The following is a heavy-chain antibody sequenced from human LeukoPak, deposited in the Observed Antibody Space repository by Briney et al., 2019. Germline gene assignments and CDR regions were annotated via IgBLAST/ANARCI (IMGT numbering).Heavy chain of an antibody. CDR1: GGSISSGGYY. J-gene: IGHJ3*02. CDR2: IYYSGSA. V-gene: IGHV4-31*03. D-gene: IGHD1-26*01. Sequence: SETLTLTCTVSGGSISSGGYYWSWIRQHPGKGLEWIGYIYYSGSAYYNPSLKSRVTISVDTSKNQFSLKLSSVTAADTAVYYCARDPPEWELLGDAFDIWGQGTMVTVSS. CDR3: ARDPPEWELLGDAFDI.